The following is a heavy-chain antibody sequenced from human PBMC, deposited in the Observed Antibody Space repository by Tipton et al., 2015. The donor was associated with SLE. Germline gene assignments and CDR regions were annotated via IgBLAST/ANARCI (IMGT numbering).Heavy chain of an antibody. CDR2: INHSGST. D-gene: IGHD6-13*01. V-gene: IGHV4-34*01. J-gene: IGHJ3*02. Sequence: TLSLTCTVSGGSISSYYWSWISQPPGKGLEWIGEINHSGSTNYNPSLKSRVTISVDTSKNQFSLKLSSVTAADTAVYYCARGLGYSSSWFRGAFDIWGQGTMVTVSS. CDR3: ARGLGYSSSWFRGAFDI. CDR1: GGSISSYY.